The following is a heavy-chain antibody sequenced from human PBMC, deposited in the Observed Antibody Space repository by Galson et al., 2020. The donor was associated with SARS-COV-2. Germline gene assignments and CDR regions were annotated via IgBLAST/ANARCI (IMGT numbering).Heavy chain of an antibody. Sequence: SCAVSGFTFSRHWMSWVRQAPGKGLEWVANINQDESERHYGDSVKGRFTISRDNSKNSLYLQMNNLRVEDTAVYYCVSSALIFEYWGQGSLVTVSS. CDR3: VSSALIFEY. J-gene: IGHJ4*02. D-gene: IGHD3-10*01. CDR2: INQDESER. V-gene: IGHV3-7*05. CDR1: GFTFSRHW.